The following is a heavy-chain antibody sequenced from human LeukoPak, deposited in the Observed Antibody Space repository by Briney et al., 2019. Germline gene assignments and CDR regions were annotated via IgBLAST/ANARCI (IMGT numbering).Heavy chain of an antibody. CDR1: GGSISFISSNNYH. CDR3: AREMGVVTAHGIDV. V-gene: IGHV4-39*02. CDR2: IYYSGST. D-gene: IGHD4-23*01. Sequence: SETLSLTCIVSGGSISFISSNNYHWGWIRQPPGKGLEWIGSIYYSGSTYYNPSLKSRVTTSVDTSKNQFSLKLSSVTAADTALYYCAREMGVVTAHGIDVWGQGTTVTVSS. J-gene: IGHJ6*02.